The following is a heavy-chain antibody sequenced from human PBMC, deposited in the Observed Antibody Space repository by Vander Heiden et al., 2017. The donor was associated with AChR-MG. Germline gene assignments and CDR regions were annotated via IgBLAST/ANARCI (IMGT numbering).Heavy chain of an antibody. Sequence: EVQLVQSGAEVKKPGDSLKISGKGSGDSFTSYWIGWVRQLPGKGLEWMGIIYPGDSDTRYSPSFQGQVTISADKSISTAYLQWSSLKASDTAMYYCARHAYSSGWYPDYWGQGTLVTVSS. V-gene: IGHV5-51*01. D-gene: IGHD6-19*01. J-gene: IGHJ4*02. CDR2: IYPGDSDT. CDR1: GDSFTSYW. CDR3: ARHAYSSGWYPDY.